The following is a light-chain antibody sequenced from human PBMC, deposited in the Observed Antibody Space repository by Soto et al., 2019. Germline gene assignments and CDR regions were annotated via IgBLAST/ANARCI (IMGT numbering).Light chain of an antibody. CDR3: TSYTSSFTYV. CDR2: DVS. J-gene: IGLJ1*01. V-gene: IGLV2-14*03. CDR1: SSDVGGYNF. Sequence: ALTQPASVSGSPGQSITISCTGTSSDVGGYNFVSWYQHHPGKAPKLIIYDVSNRPSGVSNRFSGSKSGNTASLTISGLQAEDEADYYCTSYTSSFTYVFGTGTKLTVL.